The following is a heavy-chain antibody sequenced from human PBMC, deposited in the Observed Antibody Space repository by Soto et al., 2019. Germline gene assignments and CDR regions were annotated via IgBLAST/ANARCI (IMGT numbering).Heavy chain of an antibody. D-gene: IGHD3-3*01. CDR3: TSPLITIFGVAMVGMDV. CDR2: IRSKANSDAT. J-gene: IGHJ6*02. V-gene: IGHV3-73*01. Sequence: GKGLEWVGRIRSKANSDATAYAASVKGRFTISRDDSKNTAYLQMNSLKTEDTAVYYCTSPLITIFGVAMVGMDVWGQGTTVTVSS.